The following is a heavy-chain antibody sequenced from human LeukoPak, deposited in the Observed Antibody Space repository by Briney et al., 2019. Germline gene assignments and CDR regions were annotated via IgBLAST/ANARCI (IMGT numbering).Heavy chain of an antibody. V-gene: IGHV4-59*01. CDR2: IDDSGNT. CDR3: ARSDYHNSGSHTVFDAFDI. J-gene: IGHJ3*02. D-gene: IGHD3-10*01. CDR1: GGSISRYY. Sequence: PSESLSLTCTVSGGSISRYYWSWIRRPPGKGLEWIGYIDDSGNTNYNPSLKSQVTISVDKSKNQFSLKLSFVTAADTAMYYCARSDYHNSGSHTVFDAFDIWGQGTRVTVSS.